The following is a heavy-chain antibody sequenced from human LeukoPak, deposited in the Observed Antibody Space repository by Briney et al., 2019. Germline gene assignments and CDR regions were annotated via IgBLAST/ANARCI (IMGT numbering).Heavy chain of an antibody. D-gene: IGHD3-10*01. J-gene: IGHJ4*02. CDR1: GYIFSNYD. V-gene: IGHV1-8*01. CDR3: ARVGGH. Sequence: GASVKVSCRTSGYIFSNYDINWVRRATGQGLEWMGWMNPKSGNGGYAQNFQGRVTLTRDTSINTVYMEMNSLRVEDTAVYYCARVGGHWGQGTLVTVSS. CDR2: MNPKSGNG.